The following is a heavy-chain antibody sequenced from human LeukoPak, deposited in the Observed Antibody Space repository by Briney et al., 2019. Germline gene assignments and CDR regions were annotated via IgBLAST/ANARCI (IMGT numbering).Heavy chain of an antibody. CDR2: ISGSGGST. J-gene: IGHJ4*02. V-gene: IGHV3-23*01. D-gene: IGHD3-10*01. CDR3: ARGYDFGSGSFFDY. CDR1: GFTFSSYA. Sequence: TGGSLRLSCAASGFTFSSYAMSWVRQAPGKGLEWVSAISGSGGSTYYADSVKGRFTISRDNAKNTVYLQMNSLRAEDTAVYYCARGYDFGSGSFFDYWGQGTLVTVSS.